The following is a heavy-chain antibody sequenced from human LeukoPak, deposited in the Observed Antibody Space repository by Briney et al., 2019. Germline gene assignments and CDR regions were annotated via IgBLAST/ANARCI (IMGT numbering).Heavy chain of an antibody. Sequence: GGSLRLSCAASGFTYDDYAIHWVRQAPGKGLEWVSLISWDGGSTYYADSVKGRFTISRDNSKNSLYLQMNSLRAEDTALYYCAKDSSAVAATRLDYWGQGTPVTVSS. D-gene: IGHD6-19*01. CDR1: GFTYDDYA. V-gene: IGHV3-43D*03. J-gene: IGHJ4*02. CDR3: AKDSSAVAATRLDY. CDR2: ISWDGGST.